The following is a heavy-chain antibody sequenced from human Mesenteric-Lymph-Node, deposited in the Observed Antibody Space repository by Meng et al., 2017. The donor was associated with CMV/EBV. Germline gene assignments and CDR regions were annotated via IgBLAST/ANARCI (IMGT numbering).Heavy chain of an antibody. V-gene: IGHV3-9*01. CDR1: GFTFSGHA. D-gene: IGHD3-10*01. CDR3: AREVSRRAGVDV. J-gene: IGHJ6*02. Sequence: SLKISCTGPGFTFSGHAIHWFRQSPGKGLEWVSGIHCKTGWIDYADSVKGRFTITRDDARNSLYLQMNSLRAEDTAVYFCAREVSRRAGVDVWGQGTTVTVSS. CDR2: IHCKTGWI.